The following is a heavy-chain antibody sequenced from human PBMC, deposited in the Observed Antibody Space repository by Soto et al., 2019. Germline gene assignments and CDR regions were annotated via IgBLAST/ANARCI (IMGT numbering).Heavy chain of an antibody. V-gene: IGHV3-23*01. CDR3: AKGGFWVHYGMDV. J-gene: IGHJ6*02. CDR1: GSSFSSYA. CDR2: ISGSGSIT. D-gene: IGHD3-16*01. Sequence: PLLESGGGLVQPGGSLRLSCAASGSSFSSYAMAWVRQAPGKGLEWVSSISGSGSITFYADYLKGRFTISRDNCKDTVYMQMNSLRVEDTAVYYCAKGGFWVHYGMDVWGQGTTVTVSS.